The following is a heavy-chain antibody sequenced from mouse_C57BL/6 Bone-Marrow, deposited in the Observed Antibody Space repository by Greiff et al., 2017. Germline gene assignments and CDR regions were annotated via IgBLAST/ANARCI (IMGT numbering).Heavy chain of an antibody. Sequence: VQLQQSGTVLARPGASVKMSCKTSGYTFTSYWMHWVKQRPGQGLEWIGAIYPGNSDTSYNQKFKGKAKLTAVTSASTAYMEHSSLTNEDSAVYYCTRRGNYYGSPAWFAYWGQGTLVTVSA. D-gene: IGHD1-1*01. V-gene: IGHV1-5*01. CDR3: TRRGNYYGSPAWFAY. J-gene: IGHJ3*01. CDR2: IYPGNSDT. CDR1: GYTFTSYW.